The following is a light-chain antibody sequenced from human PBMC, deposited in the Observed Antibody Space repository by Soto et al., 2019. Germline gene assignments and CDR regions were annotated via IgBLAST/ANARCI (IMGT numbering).Light chain of an antibody. CDR2: GAS. Sequence: ERVITQSPGTVSVSPGERATLSCRASQSVNNNLAWYQQKPGQAPRLLIYGASTRATGIPARFSRSGSGTDYNLTISILRSEDFAIYYCQQNYNLRRSFSGGTKVE. CDR1: QSVNNN. CDR3: QQNYNLRRS. V-gene: IGKV3-15*01. J-gene: IGKJ4*01.